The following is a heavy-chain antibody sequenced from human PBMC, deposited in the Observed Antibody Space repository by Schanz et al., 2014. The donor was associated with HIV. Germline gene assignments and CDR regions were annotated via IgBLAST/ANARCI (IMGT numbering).Heavy chain of an antibody. D-gene: IGHD2-2*01. J-gene: IGHJ5*02. CDR1: GGSVRTTH. CDR3: VRTRVVPAVTGHDFWFGP. CDR2: VSHMGSP. V-gene: IGHV4-59*02. Sequence: QEQLQEWGPGLVKPSETLSLSCAVYGGSVRTTHYSWIRQPPGKGLEWVGYVSHMGSPNYNPSLKSRVTLSVDTSKNQLSLKVRSVTAADTAVYYCVRTRVVPAVTGHDFWFGPWGQGTLVTVSS.